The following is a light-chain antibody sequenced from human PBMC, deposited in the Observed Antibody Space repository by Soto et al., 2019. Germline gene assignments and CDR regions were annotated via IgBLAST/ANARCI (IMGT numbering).Light chain of an antibody. J-gene: IGKJ5*01. CDR3: MQALQTPVT. CDR2: LGY. Sequence: VMTQSADSLPVTPGEPASISCRSSQSLLHSNGYNYLDWYLQKPGQSPQLLIYLGYNRASGVPDRFSGSGSGTDFTLRISRVEAEDVGVYYCMQALQTPVTFGQGTRLEI. CDR1: QSLLHSNGYNY. V-gene: IGKV2-28*01.